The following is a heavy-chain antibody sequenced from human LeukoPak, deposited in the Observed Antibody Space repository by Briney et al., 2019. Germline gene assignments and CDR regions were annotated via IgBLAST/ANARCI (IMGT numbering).Heavy chain of an antibody. CDR3: ASSMVRGATIDY. CDR2: IYHSGST. CDR1: GYSISSGYY. Sequence: SETLSLTCAVSGYSISSGYYWGWIRQPPGKGLEWIGRIYHSGSTYYNPSLKRRVTISVDTSKNQFSLKLSSVTAADTAVYYCASSMVRGATIDYWGQGTLVTVSS. D-gene: IGHD3-10*01. V-gene: IGHV4-38-2*01. J-gene: IGHJ4*02.